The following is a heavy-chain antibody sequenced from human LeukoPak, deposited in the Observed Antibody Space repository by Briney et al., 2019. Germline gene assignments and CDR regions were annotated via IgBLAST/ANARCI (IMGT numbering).Heavy chain of an antibody. CDR2: IDTEGSTT. J-gene: IGHJ4*02. Sequence: GGSLRLSCAASGFSFSRYWMHWVRQAPGKGPVWVSYIDTEGSTTRYADSVKGRFTISRDNAKSSLYLQMNSLRAEDTALYYCAREYQLPCDYWGQGTLVTVSS. CDR1: GFSFSRYW. D-gene: IGHD2-2*01. V-gene: IGHV3-74*01. CDR3: AREYQLPCDY.